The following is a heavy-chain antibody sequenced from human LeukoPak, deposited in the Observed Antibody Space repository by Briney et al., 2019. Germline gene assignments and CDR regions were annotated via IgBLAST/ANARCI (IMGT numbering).Heavy chain of an antibody. CDR2: IRHDVSNE. J-gene: IGHJ5*02. CDR1: GFTFSSYG. D-gene: IGHD6-19*01. V-gene: IGHV3-30*02. CDR3: AKMRSGSGWYNWFDR. Sequence: GGSLRLTCAASGFTFSSYGIHWVRQAPGKGLEWVAFIRHDVSNEYYADNVKGRFTISRDNSTNTLYLQMNSLRTEDTAVYFGAKMRSGSGWYNWFDRWGQGSLVSVCS.